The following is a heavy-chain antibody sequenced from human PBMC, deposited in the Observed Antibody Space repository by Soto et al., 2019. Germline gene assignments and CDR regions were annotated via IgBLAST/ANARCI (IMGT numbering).Heavy chain of an antibody. V-gene: IGHV1-3*01. Sequence: QVQLVQSGAEVKEPGASVKLSCKASGYTFTDFSVHWVRQAPRQGLEWLGWINAGSGETTSSQNFQGRVTITRDTSATTVYMELSSLTSEDTAMYYCARDRWLTTSDFDYWGMGTLVTVSS. CDR1: GYTFTDFS. CDR2: INAGSGET. D-gene: IGHD6-19*01. CDR3: ARDRWLTTSDFDY. J-gene: IGHJ4*02.